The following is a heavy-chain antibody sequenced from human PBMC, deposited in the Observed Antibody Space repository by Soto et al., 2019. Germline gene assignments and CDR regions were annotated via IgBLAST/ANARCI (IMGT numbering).Heavy chain of an antibody. CDR1: GGTFSSYA. Sequence: QVQLVQSGAEVKKPGSSVKVSCKASGGTFSSYAISWVRQAPGQGLEWMGGIIPIFGTANYAQKFQGRVTITADKSTSTAYMELSSLRSEDTAVYYCARDRALLAAAGTGWFDPWGQGTLVPVSS. J-gene: IGHJ5*02. CDR2: IIPIFGTA. CDR3: ARDRALLAAAGTGWFDP. D-gene: IGHD6-13*01. V-gene: IGHV1-69*06.